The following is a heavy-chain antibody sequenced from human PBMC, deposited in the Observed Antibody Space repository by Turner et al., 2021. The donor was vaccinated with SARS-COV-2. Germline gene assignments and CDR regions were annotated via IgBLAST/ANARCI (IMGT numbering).Heavy chain of an antibody. Sequence: EVQLVESGGGLVQPGCSLRLSCAASGFTFDDYAMHWVRQAPGKGLEWVSGSGSIGYADSVKGRFTISRDNAKNSLYLQMNSLRVEDTALYYCVKDLGYSSGGMDVWGQGTTVTVSS. CDR2: SGSI. V-gene: IGHV3-9*01. CDR1: GFTFDDYA. D-gene: IGHD6-19*01. J-gene: IGHJ6*02. CDR3: VKDLGYSSGGMDV.